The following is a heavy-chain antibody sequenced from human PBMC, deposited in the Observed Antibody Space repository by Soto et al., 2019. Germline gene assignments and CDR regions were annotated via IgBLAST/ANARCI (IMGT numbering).Heavy chain of an antibody. CDR3: ARQSAVAGNWFDP. J-gene: IGHJ5*02. Sequence: GGSISSGGYSWSWIRQPPGKSLEWIGYIYHSGSTNYNPSLKSRVTLSVFTAKNQFSLKLSSVTAADSAVYYCARQSAVAGNWFDPWGQGTLVTVPQ. V-gene: IGHV4-30-2*04. D-gene: IGHD6-19*01. CDR2: IYHSGST. CDR1: GGSISSGGYS.